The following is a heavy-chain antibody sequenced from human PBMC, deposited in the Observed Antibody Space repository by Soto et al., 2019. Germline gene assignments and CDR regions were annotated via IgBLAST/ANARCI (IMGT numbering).Heavy chain of an antibody. CDR3: ARDSWSVTPKYFQH. Sequence: GASVKVSCKASGYTFTSYGISWVRQAPGQGLEWMGWISAYNGNTNYAQKLQGRVTMTTDTSTSTAYMELRSLRSDDTAVYYCARDSWSVTPKYFQHWGQGTLVTVSS. D-gene: IGHD2-21*02. V-gene: IGHV1-18*01. J-gene: IGHJ1*01. CDR1: GYTFTSYG. CDR2: ISAYNGNT.